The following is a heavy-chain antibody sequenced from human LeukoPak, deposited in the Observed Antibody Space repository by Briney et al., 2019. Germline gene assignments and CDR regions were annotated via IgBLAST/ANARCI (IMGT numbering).Heavy chain of an antibody. CDR1: GYSFTSYW. D-gene: IGHD5-18*01. CDR3: ARTSNTAMVDYYYYYMDV. CDR2: IYPGDSDT. Sequence: PGESLKISCKGSGYSFTSYWIGWVRPMPGKGLEWMGIIYPGDSDTRYSPSFQGQVTISADKSISTAYLQWSSLKASDTAMYYCARTSNTAMVDYYYYYMDVWGKGTTVTISS. J-gene: IGHJ6*03. V-gene: IGHV5-51*01.